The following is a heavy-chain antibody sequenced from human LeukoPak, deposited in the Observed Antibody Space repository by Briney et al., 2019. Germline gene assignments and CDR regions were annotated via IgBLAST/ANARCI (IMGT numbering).Heavy chain of an antibody. D-gene: IGHD1-26*01. Sequence: GGSLRLSCAASGFSFSSYVMHWVRQAPGKGLEYVSAISSNGGETYYADSVKGRFTISRDNSKNTLYLQMGSLRVEDMAVYYCARGRSPRGYYYGMDVWGQGTTVTVS. J-gene: IGHJ6*02. V-gene: IGHV3-64*02. CDR2: ISSNGGET. CDR3: ARGRSPRGYYYGMDV. CDR1: GFSFSSYV.